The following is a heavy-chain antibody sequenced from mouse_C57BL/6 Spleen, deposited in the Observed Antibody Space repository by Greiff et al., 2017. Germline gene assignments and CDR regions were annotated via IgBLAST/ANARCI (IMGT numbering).Heavy chain of an antibody. CDR1: GYTFTSYW. Sequence: VQLQQPGAELVKPGASVKLSCKASGYTFTSYWMQWVKQRPGQGLEWIGEIDPSDSYTNYTQKFKGKATLTVDTSSSTAYMQLSSLTSAVSAVYYGASLYYYGGSSAWFAYWGQGTLVTVS. V-gene: IGHV1-50*01. D-gene: IGHD1-1*01. J-gene: IGHJ3*01. CDR2: IDPSDSYT. CDR3: ASLYYYGGSSAWFAY.